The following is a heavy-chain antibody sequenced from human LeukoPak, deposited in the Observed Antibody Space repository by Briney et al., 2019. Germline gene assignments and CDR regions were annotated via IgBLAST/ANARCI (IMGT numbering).Heavy chain of an antibody. V-gene: IGHV1-2*06. J-gene: IGHJ4*02. Sequence: ASVNVSCKASGYTFTGYYMHWVRQAPGQGLEWMGRINPNSGGTNYAQKFQGRVTMTRDTSISTAYMELSRLRSDDTAVYYCARGGFTMIVVVITNGVDYWGQGTLVTVS. CDR3: ARGGFTMIVVVITNGVDY. CDR1: GYTFTGYY. CDR2: INPNSGGT. D-gene: IGHD3-22*01.